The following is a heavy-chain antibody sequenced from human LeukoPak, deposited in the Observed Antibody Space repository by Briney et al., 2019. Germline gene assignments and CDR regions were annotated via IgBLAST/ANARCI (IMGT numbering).Heavy chain of an antibody. CDR2: IYYSGST. V-gene: IGHV4-59*08. Sequence: SETLSLTCTVSGGSISSYYWSWIRQPPGKGLEWIGYIYYSGSTNYNPSLKSRVTISVDTSKNQFSLKLSSVTAADTAVYYCARWASITGTTSLAAFDIWGQGTMVTVSS. CDR1: GGSISSYY. CDR3: ARWASITGTTSLAAFDI. D-gene: IGHD1-20*01. J-gene: IGHJ3*02.